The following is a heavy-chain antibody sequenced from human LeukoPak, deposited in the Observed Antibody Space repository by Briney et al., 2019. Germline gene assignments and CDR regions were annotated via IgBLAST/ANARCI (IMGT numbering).Heavy chain of an antibody. V-gene: IGHV4-34*01. J-gene: IGHJ6*03. CDR3: ARGMRGYCSGGSCSYYYYYYMDV. Sequence: PSETLSLTCAVYGGTFSGYYWSWIRQPPGKGLEWLGEINHSGSTNYNPSLRSRVTISVDTSKNQFSLKLSSVTAADTAVYYCARGMRGYCSGGSCSYYYYYYMDVWGKGTTVTVSS. D-gene: IGHD2-15*01. CDR2: INHSGST. CDR1: GGTFSGYY.